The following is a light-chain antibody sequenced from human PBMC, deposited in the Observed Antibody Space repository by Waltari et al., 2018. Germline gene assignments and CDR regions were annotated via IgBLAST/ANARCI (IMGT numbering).Light chain of an antibody. J-gene: IGKJ2*01. V-gene: IGKV1-5*03. Sequence: DIQMTQSPSTLSASIGDRVTITCRDSQRITISLAWYQQKPGKAPKLLIYKASTLEGGVPSMFSGSGSGTEFTLTISSLQPDDFATYHCQQYNSYPYTFGQGTKLEIK. CDR3: QQYNSYPYT. CDR2: KAS. CDR1: QRITIS.